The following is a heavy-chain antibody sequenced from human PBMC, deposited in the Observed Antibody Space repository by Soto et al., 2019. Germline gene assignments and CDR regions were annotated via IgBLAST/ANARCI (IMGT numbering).Heavy chain of an antibody. CDR3: ARRAETNGWNGFGADKYYFDF. D-gene: IGHD1-1*01. V-gene: IGHV1-8*01. Sequence: ALVKVSCKASGYTFTSYDIYWVRQATGQGLEWVGWMNPNTGNSGYAQKFQGRVTMTSDTSISTAHMELSSLRSEDTAVYYCARRAETNGWNGFGADKYYFDFWGQGTLVTVSS. CDR2: MNPNTGNS. CDR1: GYTFTSYD. J-gene: IGHJ4*02.